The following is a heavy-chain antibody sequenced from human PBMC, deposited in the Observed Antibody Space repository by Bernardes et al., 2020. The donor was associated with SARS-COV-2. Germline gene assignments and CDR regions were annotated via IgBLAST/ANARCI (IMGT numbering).Heavy chain of an antibody. CDR3: ARETGAQEGYGMDV. D-gene: IGHD3-10*01. V-gene: IGHV1-18*04. CDR1: GYTFTSYG. Sequence: ASMKVSCKASGYTFTSYGISWVRQAPGQGLEWMGWISAYNGNTNYAQKLQGRVTMTTDTSTSTAYMELRSLRSDDTAVYYCARETGAQEGYGMDVWGQGTTVTVSS. J-gene: IGHJ6*02. CDR2: ISAYNGNT.